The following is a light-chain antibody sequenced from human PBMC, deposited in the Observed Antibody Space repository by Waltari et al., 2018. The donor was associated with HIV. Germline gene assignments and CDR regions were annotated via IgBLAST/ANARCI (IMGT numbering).Light chain of an antibody. Sequence: EIVLKQSPATLSLSPGERATLSCRASQNIRTYLAWYQQTPGQAPRLLISDASNRATGIPARFSGSGSGTDFTLTISSLEPEDFAVYYCQRRDNWPPWTFGQGTKVEI. CDR3: QRRDNWPPWT. CDR2: DAS. CDR1: QNIRTY. J-gene: IGKJ1*01. V-gene: IGKV3-11*01.